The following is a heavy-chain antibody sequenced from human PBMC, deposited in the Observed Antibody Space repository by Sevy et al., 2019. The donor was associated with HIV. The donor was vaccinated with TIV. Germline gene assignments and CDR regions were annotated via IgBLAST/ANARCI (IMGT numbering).Heavy chain of an antibody. J-gene: IGHJ4*02. V-gene: IGHV3-30*03. CDR3: ARDLGEYNYSPSFY. CDR1: GFSFSTHG. D-gene: IGHD5-18*01. Sequence: GGSLRLSYAASGFSFSTHGMHWVRQAPGKGLEWVAVISYDGIKKYYVDSLKGRLTMSRDKSKNTLYLQMNSLKTEDTAVNYCARDLGEYNYSPSFYWGQGTLVTVSS. CDR2: ISYDGIKK.